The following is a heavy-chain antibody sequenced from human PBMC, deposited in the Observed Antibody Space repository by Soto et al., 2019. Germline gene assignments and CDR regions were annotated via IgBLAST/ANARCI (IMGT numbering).Heavy chain of an antibody. Sequence: PWGSLETYCAASGFAISGDWVRRVIKKKKKELVGVSLFNSDESSPSYADSLKGRFTISRDNAKNTLYLLMNSLRAEDTAVYYCAREGNYDSSGYYYPYYYYGMDVWGQGTTVTVSS. V-gene: IGHV3-74*01. CDR3: AREGNYDSSGYYYPYYYYGMDV. CDR1: GFAISGDW. D-gene: IGHD3-22*01. CDR2: FNSDESSP. J-gene: IGHJ6*02.